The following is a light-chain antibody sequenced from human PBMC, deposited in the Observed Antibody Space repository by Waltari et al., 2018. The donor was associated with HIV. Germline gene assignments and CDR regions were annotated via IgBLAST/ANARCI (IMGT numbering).Light chain of an antibody. V-gene: IGLV2-8*01. Sequence: QSALTQPPSASGSPGQSVTIFCTGPSSDGGGYNYVFWYQQHPDKAPKLIIFEVNKRPSGVPDRFSGSKSGNTASLTVSGLQAEDEADYYCSSYAGSDSPYVFGSGTTVTVL. CDR3: SSYAGSDSPYV. CDR1: SSDGGGYNY. J-gene: IGLJ1*01. CDR2: EVN.